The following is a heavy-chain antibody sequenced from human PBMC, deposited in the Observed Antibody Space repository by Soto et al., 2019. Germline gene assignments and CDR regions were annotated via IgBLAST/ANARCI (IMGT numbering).Heavy chain of an antibody. V-gene: IGHV4-34*01. CDR3: ARTLGYCSGGSCPYYMDV. Sequence: SETLSLTCVVYGGSFSGYYWSWIRQPPGKGLEWIGEINHSGSTNYNPSLKSRVTISVDTSKNQFSLKLSSVTAADTAVYYCARTLGYCSGGSCPYYMDVWGKGTTVTVSS. CDR1: GGSFSGYY. CDR2: INHSGST. J-gene: IGHJ6*03. D-gene: IGHD2-15*01.